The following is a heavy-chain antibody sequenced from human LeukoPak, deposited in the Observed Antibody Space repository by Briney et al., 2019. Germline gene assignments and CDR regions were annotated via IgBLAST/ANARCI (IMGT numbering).Heavy chain of an antibody. D-gene: IGHD3-10*01. J-gene: IGHJ6*03. V-gene: IGHV3-23*01. Sequence: GGSLRLSCAASGFTFSSYAMSWVRQAPGKGLEWVSAICGSGGSTYYADSVKGRFTISRDNSKNTLYLQMNSLRAEDTAVYYCARSSAPSMVRGVIMPNYYYYYMDVWGKGTTVTVSS. CDR3: ARSSAPSMVRGVIMPNYYYYYMDV. CDR2: ICGSGGST. CDR1: GFTFSSYA.